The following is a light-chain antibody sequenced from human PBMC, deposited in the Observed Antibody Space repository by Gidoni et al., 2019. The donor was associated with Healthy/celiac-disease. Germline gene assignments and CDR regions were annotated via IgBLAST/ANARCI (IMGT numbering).Light chain of an antibody. CDR1: QSVSSY. CDR3: QQRSNWPALT. Sequence: EIVLTQSPATLSLSPGARATLSCRASQSVSSYLAWSQQKPGQAPRLLIYDASNRATGIPARFSGSGSGTDFTLTISSLEPEDFAVYYCQQRSNWPALTFGGGTKVEIK. J-gene: IGKJ4*01. CDR2: DAS. V-gene: IGKV3-11*01.